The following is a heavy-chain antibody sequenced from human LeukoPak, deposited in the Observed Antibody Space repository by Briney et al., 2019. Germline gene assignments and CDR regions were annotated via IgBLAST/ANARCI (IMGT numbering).Heavy chain of an antibody. Sequence: SQTLSLTCTVSGGSISSGGYYWSWIRQHPGKGLEWIAYIYYSGSTYYNPSLKSRVTISVDTSKNQFSLKLSSVTAADTAVYYCARLMTTVTSYWFDPWGQGTLVTVSS. CDR3: ARLMTTVTSYWFDP. J-gene: IGHJ5*02. V-gene: IGHV4-31*03. D-gene: IGHD4-17*01. CDR1: GGSISSGGYY. CDR2: IYYSGST.